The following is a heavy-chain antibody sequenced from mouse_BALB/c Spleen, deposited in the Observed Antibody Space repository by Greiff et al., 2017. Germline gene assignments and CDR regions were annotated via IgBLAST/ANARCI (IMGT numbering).Heavy chain of an antibody. CDR1: GSTFSSYA. D-gene: IGHD2-14*01. CDR2: ISSGGST. J-gene: IGHJ1*01. Sequence: EVKLVESGGGLVKPGGSLKLSCAASGSTFSSYAMSWVRQTPEKRLEWVASISSGGSTYYPDSVKGRFTISRDNARNILYLQMSSLRSEDTAMYYCAREVRGYFDVWGAGTTVTVSS. V-gene: IGHV5-6-5*01. CDR3: AREVRGYFDV.